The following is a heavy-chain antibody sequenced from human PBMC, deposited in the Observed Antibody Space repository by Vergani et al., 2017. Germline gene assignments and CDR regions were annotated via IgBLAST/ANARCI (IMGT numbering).Heavy chain of an antibody. J-gene: IGHJ4*02. CDR2: INHSGST. CDR1: GGSFSGYY. V-gene: IGHV4-34*01. D-gene: IGHD6-25*01. CDR3: ARGVCRAHSSGSRGHFDY. Sequence: QVQLQQWGAGLLKPSETLSLTCAVSGGSFSGYYWSWIRQPPGKGLEWIGEINHSGSTNYNPSLKSRVTISVDTSKNQFSLKLSPVTAADTAAYYCARGVCRAHSSGSRGHFDYWGQGTLVTVSS.